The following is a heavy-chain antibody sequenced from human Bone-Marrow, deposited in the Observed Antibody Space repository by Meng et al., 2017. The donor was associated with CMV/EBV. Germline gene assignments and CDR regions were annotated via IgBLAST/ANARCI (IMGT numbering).Heavy chain of an antibody. CDR1: GGSISSGGYY. CDR3: ARESTDYYDSSGLDY. CDR2: IYYSGST. V-gene: IGHV4-31*02. J-gene: IGHJ4*02. D-gene: IGHD3-22*01. Sequence: SGGSISSGGYYWSWIRQHPGKGLEWIGYIYYSGSTYYNPSLKSRVTISVDTSKNQFSLKLGSVTAADTAVYYCARESTDYYDSSGLDYWGQGTLVTVSS.